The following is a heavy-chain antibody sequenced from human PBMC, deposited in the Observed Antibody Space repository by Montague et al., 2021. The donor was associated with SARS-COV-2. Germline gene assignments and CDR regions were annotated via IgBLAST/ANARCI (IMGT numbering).Heavy chain of an antibody. CDR3: TREGYQVLWSDYYYYGMDV. V-gene: IGHV4-34*01. Sequence: SETLSLTRAVYGGSFSGYYWSWIRQHPGKGLEWIGEINHSGSTNYNPSLKSRVTISVDTSKNQFSLKLSSVTAADTAVYYCTREGYQVLWSDYYYYGMDVWGQGTTVTVSS. J-gene: IGHJ6*02. D-gene: IGHD2-2*01. CDR1: GGSFSGYY. CDR2: INHSGST.